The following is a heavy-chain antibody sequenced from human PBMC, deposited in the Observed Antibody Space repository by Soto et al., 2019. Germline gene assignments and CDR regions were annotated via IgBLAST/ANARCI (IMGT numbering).Heavy chain of an antibody. Sequence: GGSLRLSCAASGFTFSNYGMEWVRQAPGKGLEWVALISHDGRNKYHADSVKGRFTISRDNSKNTLYLQMNSLRPEDTAVYYCAKDQLAKSESYPGHWGQGTLVTVSS. D-gene: IGHD1-26*01. CDR1: GFTFSNYG. V-gene: IGHV3-30*18. J-gene: IGHJ4*02. CDR2: ISHDGRNK. CDR3: AKDQLAKSESYPGH.